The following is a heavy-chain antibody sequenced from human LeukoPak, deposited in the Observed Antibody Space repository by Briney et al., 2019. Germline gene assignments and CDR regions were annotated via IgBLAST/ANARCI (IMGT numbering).Heavy chain of an antibody. V-gene: IGHV1-8*01. CDR1: GYTFTSYD. J-gene: IGHJ4*02. D-gene: IGHD2-21*01. CDR3: ARGLGAYSTYYFDY. CDR2: MNPNSGNT. Sequence: ASVKVSCKASGYTFTSYDINWVRQATGQGGEGMGWMNPNSGNTGYAQKFQGRVTMTRNTSITTAYMELSSLRSGDTAVYYCARGLGAYSTYYFDYWGQGTLVTVSS.